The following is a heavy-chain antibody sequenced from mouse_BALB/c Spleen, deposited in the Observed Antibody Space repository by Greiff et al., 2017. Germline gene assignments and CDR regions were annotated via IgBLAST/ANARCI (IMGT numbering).Heavy chain of an antibody. Sequence: EVKLVESGPGLVKPSQSLSLTCTVTGYSITSDYAWNWIRQFPGNKLEWMGYISYSGSTSYNPSLKSRISITRDTSKNQFFLQLNSVTTEDTATYYCARIGTSFAYWGQGTLVTVSA. D-gene: IGHD4-1*01. CDR1: GYSITSDYA. V-gene: IGHV3-2*02. CDR2: ISYSGST. J-gene: IGHJ3*01. CDR3: ARIGTSFAY.